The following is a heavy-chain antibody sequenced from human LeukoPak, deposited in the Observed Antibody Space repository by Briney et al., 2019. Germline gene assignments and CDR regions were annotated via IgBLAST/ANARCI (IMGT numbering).Heavy chain of an antibody. CDR1: GGTFSSYA. Sequence: SVAVSCKASGGTFSSYAISWVRQAPGQGLEWMGRIIPILGIANYAQKFQGRVTITADKSTSTAYMELSSLRSDDTAVDYCATPDYGYFDYWGQGTLVTVSS. J-gene: IGHJ4*02. CDR2: IIPILGIA. V-gene: IGHV1-69*04. D-gene: IGHD4/OR15-4a*01. CDR3: ATPDYGYFDY.